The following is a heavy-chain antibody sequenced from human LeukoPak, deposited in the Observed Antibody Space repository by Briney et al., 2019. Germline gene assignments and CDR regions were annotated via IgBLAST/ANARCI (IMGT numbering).Heavy chain of an antibody. D-gene: IGHD6-13*01. J-gene: IGHJ4*02. Sequence: ASVKVSCKASGYTFTSYDINWVRQATGQGLEWMGWMNPNSGNTGYAQKFQGGVTMTRNTSISTAYMEMSRLRSEDTAVYYCARGGAAAGIGVDYWGQGTLVTVSS. CDR3: ARGGAAAGIGVDY. CDR1: GYTFTSYD. V-gene: IGHV1-8*01. CDR2: MNPNSGNT.